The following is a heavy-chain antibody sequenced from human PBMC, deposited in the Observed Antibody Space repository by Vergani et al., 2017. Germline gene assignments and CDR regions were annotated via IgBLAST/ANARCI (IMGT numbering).Heavy chain of an antibody. Sequence: QVQLQQWGAGLLKPSETLSLTCAVYGGSFSGYYWSWIRQPPGKGLEWIGEINHSGSTNYNPSLKSRVTISVDTSKNQFSLKLSSVTAADTAVYYCASGPGYSSSWYSAHNWFDPWGQGTLVTVSS. D-gene: IGHD6-13*01. J-gene: IGHJ5*02. CDR2: INHSGST. CDR3: ASGPGYSSSWYSAHNWFDP. V-gene: IGHV4-34*01. CDR1: GGSFSGYY.